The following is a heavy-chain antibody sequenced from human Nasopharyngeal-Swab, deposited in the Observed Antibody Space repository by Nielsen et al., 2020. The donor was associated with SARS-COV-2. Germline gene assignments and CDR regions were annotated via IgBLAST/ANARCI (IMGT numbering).Heavy chain of an antibody. J-gene: IGHJ4*02. CDR1: GGSVSRGSHY. CDR3: ARDRGDLRKYYFDS. CDR2: IFYTGNT. Sequence: SETLSLTCIVSGGSVSRGSHYWSWIRQPPGKGLEWIGYIFYTGNTNYNPSLESRVTMSIDTSRNHFSLSLNSVTAADTAVYYCARDRGDLRKYYFDSWGQGTQITVSA. D-gene: IGHD3-10*01. V-gene: IGHV4-61*03.